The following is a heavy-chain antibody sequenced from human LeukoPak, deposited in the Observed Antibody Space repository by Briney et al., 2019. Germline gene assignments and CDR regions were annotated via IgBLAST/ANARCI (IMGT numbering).Heavy chain of an antibody. J-gene: IGHJ6*02. Sequence: SETLSLTCTVPGGSISSYYWSWIRQPPGKGLEWIGYIYYSGSTNYNPSLKSRVTISVDTSKNQFSLKLSSVTAADTAVYYCARYHPIYYDSSGNYYYGMDVWGQGTTVTVSS. D-gene: IGHD3-22*01. CDR1: GGSISSYY. CDR2: IYYSGST. V-gene: IGHV4-59*01. CDR3: ARYHPIYYDSSGNYYYGMDV.